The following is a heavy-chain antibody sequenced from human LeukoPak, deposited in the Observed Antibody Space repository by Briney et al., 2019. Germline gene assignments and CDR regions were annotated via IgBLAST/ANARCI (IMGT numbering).Heavy chain of an antibody. J-gene: IGHJ4*02. CDR3: ARHPRRGYSYGYDPYFDY. CDR2: IYPGGSDT. Sequence: GESLKISCKGSGYSFTSYWIGWVRQMPGKGLEWMGIIYPGGSDTRYSPSFQGQVTISADKSISTAYLQWSSLKASDTAMYYCARHPRRGYSYGYDPYFDYWGQGTLVTVSS. D-gene: IGHD5-18*01. CDR1: GYSFTSYW. V-gene: IGHV5-51*01.